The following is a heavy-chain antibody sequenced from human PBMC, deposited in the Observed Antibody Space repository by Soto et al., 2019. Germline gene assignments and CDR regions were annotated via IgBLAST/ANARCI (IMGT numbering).Heavy chain of an antibody. J-gene: IGHJ4*02. V-gene: IGHV3-23*01. CDR2: ISGSGGST. CDR1: GFTFSSYA. CDR3: AKDQLQQWPTVEYFDY. Sequence: HPGGSLRLSCAASGFTFSSYAMSWVRQAPGKGLEWVSAISGSGGSTYYADSVKGRFTISRDNSKNTLYLQMNSLRAEDTAVYYCAKDQLQQWPTVEYFDYSGQGTLVTVSS. D-gene: IGHD6-19*01.